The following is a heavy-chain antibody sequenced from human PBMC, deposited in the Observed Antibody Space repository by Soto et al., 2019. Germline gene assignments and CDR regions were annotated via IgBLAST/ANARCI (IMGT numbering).Heavy chain of an antibody. J-gene: IGHJ6*02. V-gene: IGHV1-69*01. Sequence: QVQLVQSGAEVKKPGSSVKVSCKTSGVSFNNNGIGWVRQAPGHELEWMGGVSPPFRTSNYARKFQGSISITADASTGTVNMELCSLTSEDTAQYYCARVLYYGSGSYSPYGMDVWGQGTTVTVSS. CDR3: ARVLYYGSGSYSPYGMDV. CDR1: GVSFNNNG. D-gene: IGHD3-10*01. CDR2: VSPPFRTS.